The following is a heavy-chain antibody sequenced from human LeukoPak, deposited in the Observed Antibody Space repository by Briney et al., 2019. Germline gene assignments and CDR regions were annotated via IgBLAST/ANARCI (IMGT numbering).Heavy chain of an antibody. CDR3: AKGDGYNRNSNLDY. CDR1: GFTFSSYA. J-gene: IGHJ4*02. D-gene: IGHD5-24*01. Sequence: GGSLRLSCAASGFTFSSYAMSWVRQAPGKGLEWVSAISGSGGSTYYADSVKGRFTISRDNSKNTLYLQMNSLRAEDTAVYYCAKGDGYNRNSNLDYWGQGTLVTVSS. V-gene: IGHV3-23*01. CDR2: ISGSGGST.